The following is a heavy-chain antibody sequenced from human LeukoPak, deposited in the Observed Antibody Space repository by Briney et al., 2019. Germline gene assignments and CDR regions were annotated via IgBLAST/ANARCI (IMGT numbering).Heavy chain of an antibody. CDR3: AKSELGDYYYYYMDV. CDR1: GFTFSSYA. D-gene: IGHD7-27*01. J-gene: IGHJ6*03. Sequence: PGGSLRLSCTASGFTFSSYAMSWVRQAPGKGLEWVSSISGSGGSTYYADSVKGGFTISRDNSKTTLYLQMNSLRAEATAVYYCAKSELGDYYYYYMDVWGKGTTVTVSS. CDR2: ISGSGGST. V-gene: IGHV3-23*01.